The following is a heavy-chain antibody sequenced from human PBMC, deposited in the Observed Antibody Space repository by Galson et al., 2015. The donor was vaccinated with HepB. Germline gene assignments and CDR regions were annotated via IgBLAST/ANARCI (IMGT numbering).Heavy chain of an antibody. CDR3: ARVVGRSWYWIDY. V-gene: IGHV1-8*01. D-gene: IGHD6-13*01. Sequence: SVKVSCKASGYTFTTSDINWVRQATGQGLEWMGWMNPKTGDTAYAQKFKGKVTMTRDTSVSTAYMELSRLRSDDTAVYYCARVVGRSWYWIDYWGQGTLVTVSS. CDR2: MNPKTGDT. J-gene: IGHJ4*02. CDR1: GYTFTTSD.